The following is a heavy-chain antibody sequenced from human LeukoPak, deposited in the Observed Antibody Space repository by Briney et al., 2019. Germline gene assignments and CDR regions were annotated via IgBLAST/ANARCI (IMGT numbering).Heavy chain of an antibody. CDR3: ARDEGRYFDY. CDR1: GYTFSSYD. V-gene: IGHV1-8*03. CDR2: MNPNSGDR. J-gene: IGHJ4*02. Sequence: GASVKVSCKASGYTFSSYDINWVRQATGQGLEWMGWMNPNSGDRGYAQKFQGRVTITRNTSISTAYMELSSLRSEDTAVYYCARDEGRYFDYWGQGTLVTVSS.